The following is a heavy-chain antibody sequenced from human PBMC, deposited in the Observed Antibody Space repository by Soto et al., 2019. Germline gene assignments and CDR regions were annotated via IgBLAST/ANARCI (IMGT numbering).Heavy chain of an antibody. Sequence: ASVKVSCKASGYTFTSYGISWVRQAPGQGLEWMGWISAYNGNTKYAQKLQGRVTMTTDTSTSTAYMELRSLKSDDTAVYYCARNEYSSSSRASDFWGQGTLVTVSS. D-gene: IGHD6-6*01. CDR3: ARNEYSSSSRASDF. CDR1: GYTFTSYG. CDR2: ISAYNGNT. J-gene: IGHJ4*02. V-gene: IGHV1-18*04.